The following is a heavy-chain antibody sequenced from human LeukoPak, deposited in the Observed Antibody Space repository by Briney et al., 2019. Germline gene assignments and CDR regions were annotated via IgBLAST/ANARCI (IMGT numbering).Heavy chain of an antibody. D-gene: IGHD3-10*02. CDR3: ARADVGPFDP. CDR2: ISSSGGTI. CDR1: GFTFSHYE. Sequence: GGSLSLSCIGSGFTFSHYEMNWVRQAPGKGLEWVSYISSSGGTIYYADSVKGRFTISRDNAKNSLYLQVNSLRAEDTAVYYCARADVGPFDPWGQGTLVTVSS. V-gene: IGHV3-48*03. J-gene: IGHJ5*02.